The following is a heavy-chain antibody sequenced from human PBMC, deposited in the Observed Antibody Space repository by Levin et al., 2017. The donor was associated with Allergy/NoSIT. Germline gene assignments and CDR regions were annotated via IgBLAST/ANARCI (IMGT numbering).Heavy chain of an antibody. V-gene: IGHV3-53*01. J-gene: IGHJ3*02. CDR2: IYSGGST. CDR3: AREMNAFDI. CDR1: GFTVSSNY. Sequence: GESLKISCAASGFTVSSNYMSWVRQAPGKGLEWVSVIYSGGSTYYADSVKGRFTISRDNSKNTLYLQMNSLRAEDTAVYYCAREMNAFDIWGQGTMVTVSS.